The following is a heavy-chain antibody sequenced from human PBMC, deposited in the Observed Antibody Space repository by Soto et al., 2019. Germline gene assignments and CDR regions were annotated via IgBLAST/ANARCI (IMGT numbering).Heavy chain of an antibody. V-gene: IGHV3-30-3*01. CDR3: ARDDEDGSYCDLGH. CDR2: ILHDGSNK. J-gene: IGHJ4*02. D-gene: IGHD3-10*01. Sequence: GGSLRLSCAASGFTYSTYTMHWVRQAPGKGLEWVAMILHDGSNKYYADSVKGRFTISRDNSKNTLYLQMNSLRTEDTATYYCARDDEDGSYCDLGHWGQGTLVTVSS. CDR1: GFTYSTYT.